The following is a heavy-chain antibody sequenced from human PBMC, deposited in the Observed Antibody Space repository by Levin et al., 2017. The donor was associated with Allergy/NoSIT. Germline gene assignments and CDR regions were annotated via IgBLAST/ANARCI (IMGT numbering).Heavy chain of an antibody. V-gene: IGHV1-3*01. J-gene: IGHJ4*02. CDR1: GYTFTTNS. Sequence: PGESLKISCTASGYTFTTNSIHWVRQAPGQRLEWMGWINGDNGDTKHSQKFQGRVTITRERSAGTAYMELSSLRSEDTAVYYCARRAEGYCTTASCPTPFDHWGQGTLVTVSS. CDR3: ARRAEGYCTTASCPTPFDH. D-gene: IGHD2-2*01. CDR2: INGDNGDT.